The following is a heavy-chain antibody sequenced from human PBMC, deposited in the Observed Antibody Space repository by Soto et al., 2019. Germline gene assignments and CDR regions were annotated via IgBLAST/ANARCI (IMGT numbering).Heavy chain of an antibody. D-gene: IGHD5-12*01. CDR1: GYTFTSYA. CDR2: INAGNGNT. J-gene: IGHJ6*02. Sequence: QVQLLQSGAEVKKPGASVKVSCKASGYTFTSYAMHWVRQAPGQRLEWMGWINAGNGNTKYSQKFQGRVTITRDTSASTAYMELSSLRSEDTAVYYCARSSGYDFYYGMDVWGQGTTVTVSS. V-gene: IGHV1-3*01. CDR3: ARSSGYDFYYGMDV.